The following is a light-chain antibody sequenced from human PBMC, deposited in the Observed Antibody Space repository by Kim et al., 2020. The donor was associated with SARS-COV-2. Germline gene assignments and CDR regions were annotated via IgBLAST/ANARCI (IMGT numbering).Light chain of an antibody. J-gene: IGLJ3*02. Sequence: VALGQTARITCGGNNIGSKNVHWYQQKPGQAPMLVIYRDSNRPSGIPERFSGSNSGNTATLTISRAQAGDEADYYCQVWDSSTAWVFGGGTQLTVL. CDR3: QVWDSSTAWV. CDR2: RDS. CDR1: NIGSKN. V-gene: IGLV3-9*01.